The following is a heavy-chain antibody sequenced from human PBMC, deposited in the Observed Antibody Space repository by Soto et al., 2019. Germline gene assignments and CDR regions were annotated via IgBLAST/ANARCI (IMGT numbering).Heavy chain of an antibody. CDR1: GFTFTGSA. Sequence: QPGGSLRLSCAASGFTFTGSALHWVRQASGTGLEWVGRIRSKADNYATAYAASVKGRFTISRDDSKNTAYLQMNSLKTEDTAVYYCTGLYFDSSGYYYEWFDPWGQGT. CDR3: TGLYFDSSGYYYEWFDP. J-gene: IGHJ5*02. CDR2: IRSKADNYAT. V-gene: IGHV3-73*01. D-gene: IGHD3-22*01.